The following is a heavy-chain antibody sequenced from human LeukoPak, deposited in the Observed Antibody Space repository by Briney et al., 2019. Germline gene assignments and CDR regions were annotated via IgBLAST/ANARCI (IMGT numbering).Heavy chain of an antibody. D-gene: IGHD3-10*01. CDR1: GYSSTTSW. V-gene: IGHV5-51*01. CDR2: IYPGDSDS. CDR3: ARQEIYGQGFDY. Sequence: GESLKISCKGSGYSSTTSWIGWVRQMPGKGLEWMGIIYPGDSDSRYSPSFQGQVTISADRSINTAYLQWSSLKASDTAMYYCARQEIYGQGFDYWGQGTLVTVSS. J-gene: IGHJ4*02.